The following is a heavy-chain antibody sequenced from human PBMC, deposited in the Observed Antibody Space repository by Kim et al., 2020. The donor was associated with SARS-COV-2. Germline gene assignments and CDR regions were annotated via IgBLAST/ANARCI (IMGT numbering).Heavy chain of an antibody. Sequence: NYNPSLKSRVTISVDTSKNQFSLKLSSVTAAYTAVYYCARVSRGELDYWGQGTLVTVSS. V-gene: IGHV4-59*01. D-gene: IGHD1-7*01. J-gene: IGHJ4*02. CDR3: ARVSRGELDY.